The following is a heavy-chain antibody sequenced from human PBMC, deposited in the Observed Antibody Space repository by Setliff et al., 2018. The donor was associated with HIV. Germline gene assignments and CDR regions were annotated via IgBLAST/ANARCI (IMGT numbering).Heavy chain of an antibody. Sequence: ASVKVSCKASGYSFTNHYMHWVRQAPGQGLEWMGVINPTGGSTRNTQKFQGRVTITTDESTSTAYMELSSLRSEDTAVYYCASDYYDSSGYPQGAFDIWGQGTMVTVSS. CDR3: ASDYYDSSGYPQGAFDI. CDR2: INPTGGST. J-gene: IGHJ3*02. V-gene: IGHV1-46*01. D-gene: IGHD3-22*01. CDR1: GYSFTNHY.